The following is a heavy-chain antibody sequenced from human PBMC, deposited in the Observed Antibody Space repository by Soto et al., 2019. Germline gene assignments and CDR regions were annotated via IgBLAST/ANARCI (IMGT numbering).Heavy chain of an antibody. J-gene: IGHJ3*02. Sequence: LRLSCAAPGFTFSSYAMHWVRQAPGKGLEWVAVISYDGSNKYYADSVKGRFTISRDNSKNTLYLQMNSLRAEDTAVYYCARRGSGSYYESGGFDIWGQGTMVTVSS. CDR3: ARRGSGSYYESGGFDI. V-gene: IGHV3-30-3*01. D-gene: IGHD3-10*01. CDR1: GFTFSSYA. CDR2: ISYDGSNK.